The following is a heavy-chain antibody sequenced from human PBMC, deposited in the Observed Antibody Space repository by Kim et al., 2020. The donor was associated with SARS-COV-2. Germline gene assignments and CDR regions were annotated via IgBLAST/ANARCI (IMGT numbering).Heavy chain of an antibody. D-gene: IGHD7-27*01. V-gene: IGHV7-4-1*02. CDR3: ARKGRMNGETAPNWYFDL. J-gene: IGHJ2*01. CDR2: ININTGNP. CDR1: AYTFTSYP. Sequence: ASVKVSCKASAYTFTSYPMSWVRQAPGQGLEWMGWININTGNPMYAQDFTGRFLFPLDTSVSTAYPQISSLKAEDTAVYYCARKGRMNGETAPNWYFDLWGRGTLVTVSS.